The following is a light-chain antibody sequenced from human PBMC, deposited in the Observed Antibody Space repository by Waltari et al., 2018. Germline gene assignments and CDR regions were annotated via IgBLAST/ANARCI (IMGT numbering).Light chain of an antibody. V-gene: IGKV1-5*03. CDR2: EAS. J-gene: IGKJ5*01. Sequence: DIQMTQYPFTLSASLGDRVTITCRASQRIYSSLAWYQQKPGKAPKVLIYEASNLASGVPSTFSGSGSGTEFTLTISSLQPDDFATYYCQHYKSFSLITFGQGTRLEIQ. CDR1: QRIYSS. CDR3: QHYKSFSLIT.